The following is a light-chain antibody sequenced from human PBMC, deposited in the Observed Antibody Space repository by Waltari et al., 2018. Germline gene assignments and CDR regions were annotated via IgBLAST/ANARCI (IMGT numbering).Light chain of an antibody. CDR3: QQYNTYSRT. CDR1: QSLSNW. CDR2: GAS. Sequence: DIQMTQSPSTLSASIGDRVTITCRASQSLSNWLAWYQQKPGKAPKLLIYGASSLESGVPSRFSGSGSGTGFTLTISSLQPDDFATYYCQQYNTYSRTFGQGTTVEVK. V-gene: IGKV1-5*01. J-gene: IGKJ1*01.